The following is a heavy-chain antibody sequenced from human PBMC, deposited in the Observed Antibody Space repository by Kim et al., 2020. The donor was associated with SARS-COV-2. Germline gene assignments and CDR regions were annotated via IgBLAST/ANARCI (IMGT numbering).Heavy chain of an antibody. D-gene: IGHD6-19*01. V-gene: IGHV3-30*01. J-gene: IGHJ4*02. CDR3: AEIAVAGTGGY. CDR2: K. Sequence: KYYADSVKGRFTISRDKSKNTLYLQMNSLRAEDTAVYYCAEIAVAGTGGYWGQGTLVTVSS.